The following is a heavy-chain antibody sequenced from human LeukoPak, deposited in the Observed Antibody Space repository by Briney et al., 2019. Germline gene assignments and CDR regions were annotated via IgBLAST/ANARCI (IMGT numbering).Heavy chain of an antibody. V-gene: IGHV4-61*05. Sequence: SETLSLTCTVSGGSISNSSYYWSWIRQPPGKGLEWIGYIYYSGSTNYNPSLKSRVTISVDTSKNQFSLKLSSVTAADTAVYYCARGHYYYDSSGYYGGNWFDPWGQGTLVTVSS. CDR2: IYYSGST. CDR1: GGSISNSSYY. D-gene: IGHD3-22*01. J-gene: IGHJ5*02. CDR3: ARGHYYYDSSGYYGGNWFDP.